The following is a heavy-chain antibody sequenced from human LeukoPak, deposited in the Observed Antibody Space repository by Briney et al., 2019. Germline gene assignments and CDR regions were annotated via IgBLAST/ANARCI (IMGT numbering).Heavy chain of an antibody. Sequence: HPSETLSLTCTVSGGSISSYYWSWIRQPPGKGLEGMGYIYYSGGTNYNPSLNSRITISVDTSKNQFSLKLSSVTAADTAVYYCARDSGLLWFGEPVNDAFDIWGQGTMVTVSS. CDR2: IYYSGGT. J-gene: IGHJ3*02. V-gene: IGHV4-59*01. CDR3: ARDSGLLWFGEPVNDAFDI. CDR1: GGSISSYY. D-gene: IGHD3-10*01.